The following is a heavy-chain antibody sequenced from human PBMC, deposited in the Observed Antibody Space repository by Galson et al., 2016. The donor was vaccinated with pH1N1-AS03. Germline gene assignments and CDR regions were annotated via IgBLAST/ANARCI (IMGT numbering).Heavy chain of an antibody. Sequence: CAASGFTFSNYEMNWVRQAPGRGLEWVSYISNSGTTVHYADSVKGRFTISRDNAKNSLYLQLSSLRAEDTAVYYCARDPTYATSGYYYPHFDSWGQGTLVTVSS. V-gene: IGHV3-48*03. D-gene: IGHD3-22*01. CDR3: ARDPTYATSGYYYPHFDS. CDR2: ISNSGTTV. J-gene: IGHJ5*01. CDR1: GFTFSNYE.